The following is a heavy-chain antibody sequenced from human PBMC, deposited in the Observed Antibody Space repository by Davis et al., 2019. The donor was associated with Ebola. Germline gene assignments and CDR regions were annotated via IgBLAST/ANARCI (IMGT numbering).Heavy chain of an antibody. V-gene: IGHV3-23*01. J-gene: IGHJ4*02. CDR2: ISGSGGST. CDR3: AKDQYSSGWYGY. D-gene: IGHD6-19*01. CDR1: GFTFSSYA. Sequence: PGGSLRLSCAASGFTFSSYAMSWVRQAPGQGLEWVSAISGSGGSTYYADSVKGRFTISRDNSKNTLYLQMNSLRAEDTAVYYCAKDQYSSGWYGYWGQGTLVTVSS.